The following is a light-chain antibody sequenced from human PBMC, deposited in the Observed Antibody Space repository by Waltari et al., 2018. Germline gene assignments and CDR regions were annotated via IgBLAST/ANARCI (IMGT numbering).Light chain of an antibody. CDR2: DGS. V-gene: IGKV1-33*01. CDR1: QDIRGC. Sequence: DIQLTQSPSSLSASVGDRVTITCQASQDIRGCLNWSQQQTGKAPKLLIYDGSILATGGPSGVSGRGSGTDYTFTISSLQPEDIATYYCQQYYNLPTFGQGTKLEI. J-gene: IGKJ2*01. CDR3: QQYYNLPT.